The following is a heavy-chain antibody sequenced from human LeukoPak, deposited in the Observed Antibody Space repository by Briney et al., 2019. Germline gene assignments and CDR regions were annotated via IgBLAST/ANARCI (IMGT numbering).Heavy chain of an antibody. CDR2: IWYDGSKK. V-gene: IGHV3-33*01. D-gene: IGHD6-13*01. CDR1: GFTFSSFG. J-gene: IGHJ4*02. CDR3: ARGEQLEN. Sequence: PGGSLRLSCAASGFTFSSFGMHWVRQAPSKGLEWVAIIWYDGSKKYYADSLRGRFTISRDNSKNTLYLQMNSLRAEDTAVYYCARGEQLENWGQGTLVTVSS.